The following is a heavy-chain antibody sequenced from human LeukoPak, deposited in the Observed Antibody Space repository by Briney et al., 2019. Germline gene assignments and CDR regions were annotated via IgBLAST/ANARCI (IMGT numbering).Heavy chain of an antibody. CDR2: ISAFNGNT. J-gene: IGHJ5*02. CDR1: GYTFTTYS. V-gene: IGHV1-18*01. Sequence: ASVKVSCKAPGYTFTTYSFSWVRQAPGQGLEWMGWISAFNGNTNYAQKLQDRVTMTTDTSTSTAYMELRSLRSDDTAVYYCARSRVNDYDSSGYYSWFDPWGQGTLVTVSS. CDR3: ARSRVNDYDSSGYYSWFDP. D-gene: IGHD3-22*01.